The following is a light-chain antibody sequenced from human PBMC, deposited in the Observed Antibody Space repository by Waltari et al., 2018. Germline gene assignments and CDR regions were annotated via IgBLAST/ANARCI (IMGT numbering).Light chain of an antibody. J-gene: IGLJ3*02. Sequence: QSALTPPRSVSGSPGQSVTISCTGISSDVGAYNFVSWYQQHPGKAPKLMIHDVSKRPSGVPDRFSGSKSGNTASLTISGLQAEDEAEYYCCSYVGSHTNWVFGGGTKLTVL. CDR3: CSYVGSHTNWV. CDR2: DVS. CDR1: SSDVGAYNF. V-gene: IGLV2-11*01.